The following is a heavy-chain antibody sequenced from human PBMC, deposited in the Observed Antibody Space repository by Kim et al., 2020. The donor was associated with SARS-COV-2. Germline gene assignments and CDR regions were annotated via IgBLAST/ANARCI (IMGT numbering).Heavy chain of an antibody. V-gene: IGHV3-48*03. CDR3: ARDSPDSSGYYYVAEYFQH. D-gene: IGHD3-22*01. J-gene: IGHJ1*01. CDR1: GFTFSSYE. Sequence: GGSLRLSCAASGFTFSSYEMNWVRQAPGKGLEWVSYISSSGSTIYYADSVKGRFTISRDNAKNSLYLQMNSLRAEDTAVYYCARDSPDSSGYYYVAEYFQHWGQGTLVTVSS. CDR2: ISSSGSTI.